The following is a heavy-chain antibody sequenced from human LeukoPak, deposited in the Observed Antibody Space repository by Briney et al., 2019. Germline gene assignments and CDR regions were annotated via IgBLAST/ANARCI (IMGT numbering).Heavy chain of an antibody. Sequence: GGSLRLSCAASGFTFSSYATSWVRQAPGKGLEWVSAISGSGGSTYYADSVKGRFTISRDNSKNTLYLQMESLRAEDTAVYYCAKDKSSGYYYFDYWGQGTLVTVSS. V-gene: IGHV3-23*01. CDR2: ISGSGGST. J-gene: IGHJ4*02. CDR3: AKDKSSGYYYFDY. D-gene: IGHD3-22*01. CDR1: GFTFSSYA.